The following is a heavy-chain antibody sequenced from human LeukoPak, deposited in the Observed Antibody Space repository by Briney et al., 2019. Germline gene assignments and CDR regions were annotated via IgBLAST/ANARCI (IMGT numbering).Heavy chain of an antibody. CDR1: GFTFSSYA. CDR2: ISGSGGST. J-gene: IGHJ4*02. V-gene: IGHV3-23*01. CDR3: AKVGQQLDHFDY. D-gene: IGHD6-13*01. Sequence: GGSLRLSCAASGFTFSSYAMSWVRQAPGKGLEWVSAISGSGGSTYYADSVKGRFTISRDNSKNTLYLQMNSLGVEDTAVYYCAKVGQQLDHFDYWGQGTLVTVSS.